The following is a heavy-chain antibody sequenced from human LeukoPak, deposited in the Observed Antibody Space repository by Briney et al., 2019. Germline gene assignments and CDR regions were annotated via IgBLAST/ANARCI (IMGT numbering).Heavy chain of an antibody. D-gene: IGHD4-23*01. Sequence: PGGSLRLSCAASGFTFSSYGMHWVRQAPGKGLEWVAVISYDGSNKYYADSVKGRFTISRDSSKNTLYLQMNSLRAEDTAVYYCAKDDSYGGTMQIDYWGQGTLVTASS. CDR3: AKDDSYGGTMQIDY. CDR2: ISYDGSNK. CDR1: GFTFSSYG. J-gene: IGHJ4*02. V-gene: IGHV3-30*18.